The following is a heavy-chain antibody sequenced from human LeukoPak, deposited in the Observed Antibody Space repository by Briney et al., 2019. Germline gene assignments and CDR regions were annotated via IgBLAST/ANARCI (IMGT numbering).Heavy chain of an antibody. CDR3: ARDPAWGAIDY. D-gene: IGHD7-27*01. J-gene: IGHJ4*02. V-gene: IGHV3-7*01. Sequence: GGSLRLSCVVSGFIIRTSWMSWVRQTPGKGLEWVADINEDGSGTYYVDSVKGRFTVSRDNANNLLYLQMSSLGDEDTGVYYCARDPAWGAIDYWGQGTLVTVSS. CDR1: GFIIRTSW. CDR2: INEDGSGT.